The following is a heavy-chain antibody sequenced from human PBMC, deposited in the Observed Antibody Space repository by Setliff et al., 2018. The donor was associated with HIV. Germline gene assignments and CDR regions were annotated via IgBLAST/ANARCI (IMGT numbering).Heavy chain of an antibody. V-gene: IGHV4-31*03. Sequence: PSETLSLTCTVSGGSISGGGYYWSWIRQHPGKGLDWIGNIYYNGNTDYNPSLKSRVTISIDTSKNQFSLKLSSVTAADTAIYYCARVPRITTLRNAFDIWGQGTMVTVSS. J-gene: IGHJ3*02. D-gene: IGHD3-3*01. CDR3: ARVPRITTLRNAFDI. CDR1: GGSISGGGYY. CDR2: IYYNGNT.